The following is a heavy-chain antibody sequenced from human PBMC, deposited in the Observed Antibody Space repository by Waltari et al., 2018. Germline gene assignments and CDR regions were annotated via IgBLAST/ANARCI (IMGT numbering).Heavy chain of an antibody. V-gene: IGHV1-2*06. CDR3: ARDKVVIAAAGSPLGY. D-gene: IGHD6-13*01. CDR1: GYTFTGYY. CDR2: INPNSGGT. J-gene: IGHJ4*02. Sequence: QVQLVQSGAEVKKPGASVKVSCKASGYTFTGYYMHWVRQAPGQGLEWMGRINPNSGGTNYAQKFQGRVTMTRDTSISTAYMELSRLRSDDTAVYYCARDKVVIAAAGSPLGYWGQGTLVTVSS.